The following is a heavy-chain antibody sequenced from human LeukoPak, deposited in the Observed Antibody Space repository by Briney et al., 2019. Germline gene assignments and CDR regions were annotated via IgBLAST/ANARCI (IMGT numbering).Heavy chain of an antibody. V-gene: IGHV3-30*18. D-gene: IGHD3-22*01. CDR1: GFTFSSYG. Sequence: GRSLRLSCAASGFTFSSYGMHWVRQAPGKGLEWVAVISYDGSNKYYADSVKGRFTISRDNSKNTLYLQMNSLRAEDTAVYYCAKDLGGYVPFDYWGQGTLVTVSS. CDR3: AKDLGGYVPFDY. J-gene: IGHJ4*02. CDR2: ISYDGSNK.